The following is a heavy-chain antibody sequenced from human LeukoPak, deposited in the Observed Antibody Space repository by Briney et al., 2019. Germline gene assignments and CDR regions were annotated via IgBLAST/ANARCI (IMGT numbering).Heavy chain of an antibody. Sequence: GASVKVSCKASGYTFTSYGISWVRQAPGQGLEWMGWISAYNGNTNYAQKLQGRVTMTTDTSTSTAYMELRSLRSDDTAVYYCARCSNYYDSSSPDRWFDPWGQGTLVTVSS. CDR1: GYTFTSYG. CDR3: ARCSNYYDSSSPDRWFDP. CDR2: ISAYNGNT. J-gene: IGHJ5*02. D-gene: IGHD3-22*01. V-gene: IGHV1-18*01.